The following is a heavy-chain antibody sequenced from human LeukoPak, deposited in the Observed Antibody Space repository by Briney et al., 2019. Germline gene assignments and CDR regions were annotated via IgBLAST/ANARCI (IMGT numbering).Heavy chain of an antibody. Sequence: GGSLRLSCAASGFTFDDYAMHWVRQAPGKGLEWVSGISWNSGSIGYADSVKGRFTISRDNAKNSLYLQMNSLRAEDTALYYCAKDYGLWFGEFFFDYWGQGTLVTVSS. CDR1: GFTFDDYA. J-gene: IGHJ4*02. D-gene: IGHD3-10*01. CDR2: ISWNSGSI. CDR3: AKDYGLWFGEFFFDY. V-gene: IGHV3-9*01.